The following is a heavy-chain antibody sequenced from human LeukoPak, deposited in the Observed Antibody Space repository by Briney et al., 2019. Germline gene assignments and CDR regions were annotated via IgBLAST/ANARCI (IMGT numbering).Heavy chain of an antibody. J-gene: IGHJ3*02. CDR3: ARGKNDFWSGYSDDDAFDI. D-gene: IGHD3-3*01. Sequence: SETLSLTCSVYGGSFSGYYWSWIRQPPGKGLDWIGEINHSGSTNYNPSLKSRVTISVDTSKNQFSLKLSSVTAADTAVYYCARGKNDFWSGYSDDDAFDIWGQGTMVTVSS. V-gene: IGHV4-34*01. CDR1: GGSFSGYY. CDR2: INHSGST.